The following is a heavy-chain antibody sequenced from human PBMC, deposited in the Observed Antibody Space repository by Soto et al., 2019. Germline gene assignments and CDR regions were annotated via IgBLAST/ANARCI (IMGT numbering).Heavy chain of an antibody. V-gene: IGHV4-39*01. J-gene: IGHJ4*02. Sequence: QLQLQESGPGLVKPSETLSLTCTVSGGSISSSSYYWGWIRQPPGKGLEWIGGIYYSGSTYYNPSLKSRVTISVDTSKNQFSLKLSSVTAADTAVYYCARHRGLRSGEGIDYWGQGTLVTVSS. D-gene: IGHD3-3*01. CDR3: ARHRGLRSGEGIDY. CDR2: IYYSGST. CDR1: GGSISSSSYY.